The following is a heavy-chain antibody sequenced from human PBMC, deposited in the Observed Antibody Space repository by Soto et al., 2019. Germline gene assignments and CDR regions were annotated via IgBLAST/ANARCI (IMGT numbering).Heavy chain of an antibody. CDR1: EFTFSNYA. Sequence: EVQVLESGGGLVQPGGSLRLSCAASEFTFSNYAMSWVRQAPGEGLEWVSGIDGSGDGTYYANSVKGRFTISRDNSKNTLYVQMDSLGDEDTAVYYCAKEQLERHFGFDYWGQGTLVTVSS. CDR2: IDGSGDGT. D-gene: IGHD1-1*01. V-gene: IGHV3-23*01. CDR3: AKEQLERHFGFDY. J-gene: IGHJ4*02.